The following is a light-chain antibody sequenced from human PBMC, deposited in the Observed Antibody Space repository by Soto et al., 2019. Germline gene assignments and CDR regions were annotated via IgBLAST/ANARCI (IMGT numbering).Light chain of an antibody. Sequence: DIQMTQSPSSLSASVGDRVTITCRASQSITNNLNWYQQKAGKAPRLLIYAASSLQNGVPSSFSGSGSETDFTLTISSLQPEDFATYYCQQTYSAPYSFGQGTKLEIK. V-gene: IGKV1-39*01. CDR1: QSITNN. CDR3: QQTYSAPYS. J-gene: IGKJ2*01. CDR2: AAS.